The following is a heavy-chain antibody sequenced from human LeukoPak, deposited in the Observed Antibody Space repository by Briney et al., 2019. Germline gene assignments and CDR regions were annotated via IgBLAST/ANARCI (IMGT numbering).Heavy chain of an antibody. CDR3: ARVGAAMAIDAFDI. V-gene: IGHV7-4-1*02. CDR2: INTNTGNP. D-gene: IGHD5-18*01. J-gene: IGHJ3*02. Sequence: ASVKVSCKASGYTFTSYAMNWVRQAPGQGLEWVGWINTNTGNPTYAQGFTGRFVFSLDTSVSTAYLQISSLKAEDTAVYYCARVGAAMAIDAFDIWGQGTMVTVS. CDR1: GYTFTSYA.